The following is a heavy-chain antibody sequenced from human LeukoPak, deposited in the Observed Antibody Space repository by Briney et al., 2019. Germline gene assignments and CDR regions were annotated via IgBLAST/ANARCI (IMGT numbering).Heavy chain of an antibody. D-gene: IGHD3-16*01. CDR3: ARHPGRRSFFFDY. Sequence: SETLSLTCNVSGGSISSSSYHWGWIRQPPGKGLEWIGSLYQSGSTYYNPSLKSRGTISVDTSTNQFSLKLRSVTAADTAVYYCARHPGRRSFFFDYWGQGTLVTVSS. V-gene: IGHV4-39*01. J-gene: IGHJ4*02. CDR1: GGSISSSSYH. CDR2: LYQSGST.